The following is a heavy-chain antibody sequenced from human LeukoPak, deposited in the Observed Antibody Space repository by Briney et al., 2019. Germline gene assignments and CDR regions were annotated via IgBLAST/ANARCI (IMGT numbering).Heavy chain of an antibody. CDR3: AKSLSGYDGVDY. CDR1: GFTFSSYA. Sequence: GGSLRLSCAAAGFTFSSYAMSWVRQAPGKGLEWVSAISGSGGSTYYADSVKGRFTISRDNSKNTLYLQMNSLRAEDTAVYYCAKSLSGYDGVDYWGQGTLVTVSS. CDR2: ISGSGGST. J-gene: IGHJ4*02. D-gene: IGHD5-12*01. V-gene: IGHV3-23*01.